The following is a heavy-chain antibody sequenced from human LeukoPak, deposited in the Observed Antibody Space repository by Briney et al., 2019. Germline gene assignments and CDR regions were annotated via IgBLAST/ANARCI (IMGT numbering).Heavy chain of an antibody. CDR3: ARDPTGGYHFDY. CDR2: INHSGST. Sequence: SETLSLTCAVYGGSFSGYYWSWIRQPPGKGLEWIGEINHSGSTNYNPSLKSRVTISVDTSKNQFSLKLSSVTAADTAVYYCARDPTGGYHFDYWGQGTLVTVSS. D-gene: IGHD1-1*01. CDR1: GGSFSGYY. V-gene: IGHV4-34*01. J-gene: IGHJ4*02.